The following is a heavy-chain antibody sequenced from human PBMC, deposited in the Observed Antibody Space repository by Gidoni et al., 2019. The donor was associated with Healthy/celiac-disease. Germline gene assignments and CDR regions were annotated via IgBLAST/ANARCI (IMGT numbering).Heavy chain of an antibody. CDR1: GFTFRDYY. J-gene: IGHJ3*02. V-gene: IGHV3-11*01. CDR3: ARDPLFIAVAGYKEDAFDI. D-gene: IGHD6-19*01. CDR2: ISSSGSTI. Sequence: QVQLVESGGGLVKPGGSLRLSCAASGFTFRDYYMSWIRQAPGKGLEWVAYISSSGSTIYYADSVKGRFTISRDNAKNSLYLQMNSLRAEDTAVYYCARDPLFIAVAGYKEDAFDIWGQGTMVTVSS.